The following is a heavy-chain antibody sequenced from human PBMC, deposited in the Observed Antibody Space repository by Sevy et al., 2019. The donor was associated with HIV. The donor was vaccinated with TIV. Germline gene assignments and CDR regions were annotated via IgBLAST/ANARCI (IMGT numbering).Heavy chain of an antibody. CDR2: ISYDGSNK. CDR3: ARRFGGYSDAFDI. CDR1: GFTFSSYA. Sequence: GGPLRLSCAASGFTFSSYAMHWVRQAPGKGLEWVAVISYDGSNKYYADSVKGRFTISRDNSKNTLYLQMNSLRAEDTAVYYCARRFGGYSDAFDIWGQGTMVTVSS. J-gene: IGHJ3*02. V-gene: IGHV3-30-3*01. D-gene: IGHD3-10*01.